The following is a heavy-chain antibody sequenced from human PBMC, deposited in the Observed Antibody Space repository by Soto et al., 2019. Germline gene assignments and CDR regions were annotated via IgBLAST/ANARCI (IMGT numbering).Heavy chain of an antibody. CDR3: ARDLHSSKGQGAFDI. D-gene: IGHD6-13*01. Sequence: GGSLRLSCAASGFTFSSYGIHWVRQAPGKGLAWVAVIWYDGSNKYYADSVKGRFTISRDNSKNTLYLQMNRIRADDTAVYYCARDLHSSKGQGAFDIWGQGTMVTVSS. J-gene: IGHJ3*02. V-gene: IGHV3-33*01. CDR2: IWYDGSNK. CDR1: GFTFSSYG.